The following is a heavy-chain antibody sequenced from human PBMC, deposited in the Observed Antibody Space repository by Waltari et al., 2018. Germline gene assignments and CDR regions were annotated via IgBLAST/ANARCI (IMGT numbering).Heavy chain of an antibody. J-gene: IGHJ4*02. CDR2: INPNSGGT. Sequence: QVQLVQSGAEVKKPGASVKVPCKASGHPFTGHYLHWVRQAPGQGLEWMGWINPNSGGTNYAQKFQGRVTMTRDTSISTAYMELSRLRSDDTAVYYCARAVVGAPHDYWGQGTLVTVSS. CDR3: ARAVVGAPHDY. V-gene: IGHV1-2*02. D-gene: IGHD1-26*01. CDR1: GHPFTGHY.